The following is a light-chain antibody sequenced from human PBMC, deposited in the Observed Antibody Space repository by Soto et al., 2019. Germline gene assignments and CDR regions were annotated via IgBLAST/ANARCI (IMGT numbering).Light chain of an antibody. CDR2: DAS. CDR3: QQRSNWPT. CDR1: QSVSSY. Sequence: EIVLTQSPATLSLSPGERATLSCRASQSVSSYLAWYQQKPGQAPRLLIYDASNRAPGIPARFSGSGSGTDFTLTLSSLEPEDFAVYYCQQRSNWPTFGQGTRLEIK. V-gene: IGKV3-11*01. J-gene: IGKJ5*01.